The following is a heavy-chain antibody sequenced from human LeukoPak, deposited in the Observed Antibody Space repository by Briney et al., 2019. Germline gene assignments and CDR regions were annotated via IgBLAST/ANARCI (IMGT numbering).Heavy chain of an antibody. CDR3: ARDTYSSSWYSYYYGMDV. V-gene: IGHV3-30*04. Sequence: PGGSLRLSCAASGFTFSSYAMHWVRQAPGKGLEWVAVISYDGSNKYYADSVKGRFTIPRDNSKNTLYLQMNSLRAEDTAVYYCARDTYSSSWYSYYYGMDVWGKGTTVTVSS. CDR2: ISYDGSNK. CDR1: GFTFSSYA. J-gene: IGHJ6*04. D-gene: IGHD6-13*01.